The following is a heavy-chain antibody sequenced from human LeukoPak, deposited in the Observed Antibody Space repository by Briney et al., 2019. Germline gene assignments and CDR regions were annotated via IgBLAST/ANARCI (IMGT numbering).Heavy chain of an antibody. CDR1: GGSFSGYY. D-gene: IGHD1/OR15-1a*01. CDR3: ARGDHNWSKAD. V-gene: IGHV4-34*01. J-gene: IGHJ4*02. Sequence: SETLSLTCAVYGGSFSGYYWSWIRQPPGKGLEWIGEINHSGSTNYNPSLKSRVTISVDTSKNQFSLKLSSVTAADTAVYYCARGDHNWSKADWGQGTLVTVSS. CDR2: INHSGST.